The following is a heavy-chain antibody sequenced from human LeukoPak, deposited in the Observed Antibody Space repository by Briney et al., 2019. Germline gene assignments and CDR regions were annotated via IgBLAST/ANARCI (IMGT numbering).Heavy chain of an antibody. CDR2: IYYSGST. Sequence: SETLSLTCTVSGGSISSSSYYWGWIRQPPGKGLEWIGSIYYSGSTYYNPSLKSRVTISVDTSKNQFSLKLSSVTAADTAVYYSARLPISTPYQLLTASYYFDYWGQGALVTVSS. D-gene: IGHD2-2*01. CDR1: GGSISSSSYY. V-gene: IGHV4-39*01. CDR3: ARLPISTPYQLLTASYYFDY. J-gene: IGHJ4*02.